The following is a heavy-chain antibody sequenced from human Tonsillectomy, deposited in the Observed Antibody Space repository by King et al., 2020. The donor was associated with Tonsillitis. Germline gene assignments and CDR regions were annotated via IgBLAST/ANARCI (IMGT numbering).Heavy chain of an antibody. D-gene: IGHD3-10*01. V-gene: IGHV3-48*01. Sequence: VQLVESGGGLVQPGGSLRLSCTASGFTFSSYGMSWVRQAPGKGLEWVSYISGSSTTIYYADSVKGRFTIFRDNAKNSLYLQMNSLRAEDTALYYCARSFGSGSFDYYVDYWGEGTLVTVSS. J-gene: IGHJ4*02. CDR3: ARSFGSGSFDYYVDY. CDR2: ISGSSTTI. CDR1: GFTFSSYG.